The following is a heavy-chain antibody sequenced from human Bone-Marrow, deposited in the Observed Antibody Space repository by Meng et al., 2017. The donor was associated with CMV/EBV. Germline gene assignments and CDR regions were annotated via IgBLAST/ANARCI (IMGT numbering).Heavy chain of an antibody. Sequence: GESLKISCAASGFTFSNYAMSWVRQAPGKGLEWVSAISGSGGSTYYADSVKGRFTISRDNSKNTLYLQMNSLRAEDTAVYYCAHFGYDSSGYNDYWGQGTLVTVSS. D-gene: IGHD3-22*01. CDR2: ISGSGGST. V-gene: IGHV3-23*01. CDR1: GFTFSNYA. CDR3: AHFGYDSSGYNDY. J-gene: IGHJ4*02.